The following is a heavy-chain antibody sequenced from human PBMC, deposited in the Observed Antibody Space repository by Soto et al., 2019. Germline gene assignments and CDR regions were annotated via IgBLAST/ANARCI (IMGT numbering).Heavy chain of an antibody. CDR1: RFTFSSYA. D-gene: IGHD3-10*01. Sequence: HPEGSLRLSCAASRFTFSSYAMHWVRQAPGKGLEWVAVISYDGSNKYYADSVKGRFTISRDNSKNTLYLQMNSLRAEDTAVYYCARDFLYYYGSGTYYYGMDVWGQGTTVTVSS. V-gene: IGHV3-30-3*01. J-gene: IGHJ6*02. CDR3: ARDFLYYYGSGTYYYGMDV. CDR2: ISYDGSNK.